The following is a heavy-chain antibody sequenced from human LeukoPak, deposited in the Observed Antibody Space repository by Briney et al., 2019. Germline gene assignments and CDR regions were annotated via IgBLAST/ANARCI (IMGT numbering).Heavy chain of an antibody. CDR1: GFTFNSYW. Sequence: GGSLRPSCAASGFTFNSYWMHWVRQAPGKGLVWVSRINSDGSSISHADSVKGRFTISRDNAKNTLYLQMNSLRGEDAAVYYCAARGYCSGTSCLLEYWGQGTLVTVSS. J-gene: IGHJ4*02. CDR3: AARGYCSGTSCLLEY. V-gene: IGHV3-74*01. CDR2: INSDGSSI. D-gene: IGHD2-2*01.